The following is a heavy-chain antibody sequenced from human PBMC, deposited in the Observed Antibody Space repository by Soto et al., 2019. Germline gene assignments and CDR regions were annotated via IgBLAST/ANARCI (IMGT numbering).Heavy chain of an antibody. CDR2: ISAYNGNT. D-gene: IGHD3-22*01. V-gene: IGHV1-18*01. J-gene: IGHJ5*02. CDR3: ARGGYYDSSGYSNWFDP. CDR1: GYTFTSYG. Sequence: ASVKVSCKASGYTFTSYGISWVRQAPGQGLEWMGWISAYNGNTNYAQKLQGRVTMTTDTSTSTAYMELRSLRSDDTAVYYCARGGYYDSSGYSNWFDPWGQGTLVTVFS.